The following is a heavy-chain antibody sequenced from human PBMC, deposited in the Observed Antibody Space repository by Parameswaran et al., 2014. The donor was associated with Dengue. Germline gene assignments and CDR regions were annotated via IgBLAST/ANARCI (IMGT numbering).Heavy chain of an antibody. Sequence: LKISCAASGFTFSSYAMSWVRQAPGKGLEWVSAISGSGGSTYYADSVKGRFTISRDNSKNTLYLQMNSLRAEDTAVYYCAKEGSAIFGVASPDYYYGMDVWGQGTTVTVSS. V-gene: IGHV3-23*01. CDR2: ISGSGGST. CDR3: AKEGSAIFGVASPDYYYGMDV. J-gene: IGHJ6*02. CDR1: GFTFSSYA. D-gene: IGHD3-3*01.